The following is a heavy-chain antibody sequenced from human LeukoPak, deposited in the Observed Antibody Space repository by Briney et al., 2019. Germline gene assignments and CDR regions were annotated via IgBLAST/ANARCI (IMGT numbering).Heavy chain of an antibody. V-gene: IGHV1-46*01. Sequence: GASVKVSCKASGYTFTSYYIHWVRQAPGQGLEWMGIINPSGGSTSYAQKFQGRVTMTRDMSTSTVYMELSSLRSEDTAVYYCARSYRGRITMIVAPYYFDYWGQGTLVTVSS. J-gene: IGHJ4*02. D-gene: IGHD3-22*01. CDR2: INPSGGST. CDR3: ARSYRGRITMIVAPYYFDY. CDR1: GYTFTSYY.